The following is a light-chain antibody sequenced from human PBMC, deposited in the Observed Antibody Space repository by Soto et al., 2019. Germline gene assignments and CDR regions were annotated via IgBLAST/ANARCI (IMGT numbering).Light chain of an antibody. J-gene: IGKJ1*01. CDR3: QQRSNWPPWT. CDR2: DAS. Sequence: EIVFTRSPPTVSFSPVEIATLSCRASQSVSSYLAWYQQKPGQAPRLLIYDASNRATGIPARFSGSGSGTDFTLTISSLEPEDFAVYYCQQRSNWPPWTFGQGTKVDIK. CDR1: QSVSSY. V-gene: IGKV3-11*01.